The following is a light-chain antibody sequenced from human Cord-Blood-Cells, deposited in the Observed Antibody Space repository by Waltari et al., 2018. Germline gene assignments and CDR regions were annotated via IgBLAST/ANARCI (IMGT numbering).Light chain of an antibody. CDR3: MQALQTPRT. J-gene: IGKJ2*01. V-gene: IGKV2-28*01. CDR1: QSLLHSNGYNY. Sequence: DIVMTQSPLSLPVTPGEPASIPSRSSQSLLHSNGYNYLDWYLQKPGQSPQLLIFLGSNRASGVPDRFSGSGSGTDFTLKISRVEAEDVGGYYCMQALQTPRTFGQGTKLEIK. CDR2: LGS.